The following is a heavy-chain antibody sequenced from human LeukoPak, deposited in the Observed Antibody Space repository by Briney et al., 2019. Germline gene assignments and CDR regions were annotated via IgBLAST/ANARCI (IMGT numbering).Heavy chain of an antibody. J-gene: IGHJ4*02. Sequence: ASVKVSCTASGGTFSSYAISWVRQAPGQGLEWMGWISAYNGNTNYAQKLQGRVTMTTDTSTSTAYMELRSLRSDDTAVYYCARSYYDILTGYNHGDYWGQGTLVTVSS. D-gene: IGHD3-9*01. CDR1: GGTFSSYA. CDR2: ISAYNGNT. CDR3: ARSYYDILTGYNHGDY. V-gene: IGHV1-18*01.